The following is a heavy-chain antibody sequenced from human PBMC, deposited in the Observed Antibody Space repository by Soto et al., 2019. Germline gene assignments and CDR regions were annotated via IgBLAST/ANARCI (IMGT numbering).Heavy chain of an antibody. CDR3: AKVGGGARGDLCANGVCLNWLDP. CDR2: ISYDGTSK. J-gene: IGHJ5*02. CDR1: GFSFGSYG. V-gene: IGHV3-30*18. Sequence: QVQLVESGGGVVQPGRSLRLSCAASGFSFGSYGMHWVRQAPGKGLEWVAVISYDGTSKYYADSVRGRFTISRDNSKNTLHLQMNSLRADDTAVYFCAKVGGGARGDLCANGVCLNWLDPWGQGTLVTVSS. D-gene: IGHD2-8*01.